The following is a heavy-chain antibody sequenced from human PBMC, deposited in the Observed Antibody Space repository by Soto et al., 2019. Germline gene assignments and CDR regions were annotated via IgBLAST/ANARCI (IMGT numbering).Heavy chain of an antibody. CDR2: ISSSSDYI. J-gene: IGHJ4*02. CDR3: ARDGSGWSRDC. V-gene: IGHV3-21*01. Sequence: RLSCAVSGFTFSFSSMNWVRQAPGKGLEWVSSISSSSDYIYYADSVKGRFTVSRDNAKNALYLQMNSLRAEDTAVYYCARDGSGWSRDCWGQGTLVTVSS. D-gene: IGHD6-19*01. CDR1: GFTFSFSS.